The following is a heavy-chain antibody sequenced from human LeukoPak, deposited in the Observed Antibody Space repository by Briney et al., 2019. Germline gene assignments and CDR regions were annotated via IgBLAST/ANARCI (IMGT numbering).Heavy chain of an antibody. CDR2: IYYSGTT. Sequence: SETLSLTCTVSGGSMRSYHWSWIRRPPGKGLEWIGYIYYSGTTKYNPSLKSRITISVDTSKNQFSLKLSSVTAADTAVYYCARGQLGSGMDDPWGQGTLVTVSS. CDR1: GGSMRSYH. CDR3: ARGQLGSGMDDP. J-gene: IGHJ5*02. V-gene: IGHV4-59*01. D-gene: IGHD3-10*01.